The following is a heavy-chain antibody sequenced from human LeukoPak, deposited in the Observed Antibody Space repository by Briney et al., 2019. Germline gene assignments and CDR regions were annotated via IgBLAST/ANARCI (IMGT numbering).Heavy chain of an antibody. CDR3: ARLVGATSGYYYGMDV. CDR2: ISGSSTTI. CDR1: GFTFSSYS. V-gene: IGHV3-48*02. J-gene: IGHJ6*02. Sequence: PGGSLTLSCAASGFTFSSYSINWVRQAPGKGLEWVSYISGSSTTIYYADSVRGRFTISRDNAKNSLYLQMNSLRDEDTAVYYCARLVGATSGYYYGMDVWGQGTTVTVSS. D-gene: IGHD1-26*01.